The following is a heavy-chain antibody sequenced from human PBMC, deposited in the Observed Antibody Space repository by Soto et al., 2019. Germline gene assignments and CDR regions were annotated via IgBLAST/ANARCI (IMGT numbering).Heavy chain of an antibody. D-gene: IGHD6-6*01. CDR3: AKDPLVRQKETYYFDY. Sequence: GGSLRLSCAASGFTFSSYAMSWVRQAPGKGLEWVSAISGSGGSTYYADSVKGRFTISRDNSKNTLYLQMNSLRAEDTAVYYCAKDPLVRQKETYYFDYWGQGTLVTVSS. J-gene: IGHJ4*02. V-gene: IGHV3-23*01. CDR2: ISGSGGST. CDR1: GFTFSSYA.